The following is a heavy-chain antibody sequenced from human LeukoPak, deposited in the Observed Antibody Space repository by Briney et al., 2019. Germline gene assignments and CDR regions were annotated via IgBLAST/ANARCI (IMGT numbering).Heavy chain of an antibody. Sequence: GASVNVSCKASGYFFTTYAMHWVRQAPGQRLEWMGWINAGNGNTKYSQKFQGRVTITRDTSASTAYMELSSLRSEDTAVYYCARGREYESGMDVWGQGTTVTVSS. V-gene: IGHV1-3*01. CDR1: GYFFTTYA. D-gene: IGHD3-10*01. CDR2: INAGNGNT. J-gene: IGHJ6*02. CDR3: ARGREYESGMDV.